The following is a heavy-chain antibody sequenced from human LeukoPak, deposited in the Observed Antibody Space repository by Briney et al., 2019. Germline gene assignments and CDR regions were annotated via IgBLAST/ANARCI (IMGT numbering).Heavy chain of an antibody. D-gene: IGHD6-13*01. CDR3: ARVGGAAAYYYYYYYMDV. CDR2: INHSGST. J-gene: IGHJ6*03. V-gene: IGHV4-34*01. Sequence: SETLSLTCAVYGGSFSGYYWSWIRQPPGKGLEWIGEINHSGSTNYNPSLKSRVTISVDTPKNQFSLKLSSVTAADTAVYYCARVGGAAAYYYYYYYMDVWGKGTTVTISS. CDR1: GGSFSGYY.